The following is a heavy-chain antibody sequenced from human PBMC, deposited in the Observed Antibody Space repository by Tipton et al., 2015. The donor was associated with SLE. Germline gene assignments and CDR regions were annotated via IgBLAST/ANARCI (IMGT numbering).Heavy chain of an antibody. V-gene: IGHV3-33*01. D-gene: IGHD3-3*01. CDR2: INFDGSHE. J-gene: IGHJ6*03. Sequence: SLRLSCAASGFTFSYCDIDWVRQAPGKGLEWVAGINFDGSHEDYRDSVKGRFTISRDNSKNTVYLQMNSLRAEDTAVYYCARGQYSFWSGTHYYFDYMDVWGKGTTVTVSS. CDR3: ARGQYSFWSGTHYYFDYMDV. CDR1: GFTFSYCD.